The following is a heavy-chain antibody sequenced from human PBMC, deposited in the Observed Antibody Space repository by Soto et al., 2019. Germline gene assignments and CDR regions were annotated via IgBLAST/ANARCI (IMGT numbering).Heavy chain of an antibody. J-gene: IGHJ4*02. Sequence: PGGSLRLSCAASGFTFSDYYMSWIRQAPGKGPEWVSYISSSSSYTNYADSVKGRFTISRDNAKNSLYLQMNSLRAEDTAVYYCARILTSGSYSGYYFDYWGQGTLVTVSS. CDR3: ARILTSGSYSGYYFDY. V-gene: IGHV3-11*06. D-gene: IGHD1-26*01. CDR1: GFTFSDYY. CDR2: ISSSSSYT.